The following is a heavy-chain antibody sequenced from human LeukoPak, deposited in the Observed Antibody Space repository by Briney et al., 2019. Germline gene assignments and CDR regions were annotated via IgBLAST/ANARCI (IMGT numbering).Heavy chain of an antibody. J-gene: IGHJ4*02. CDR3: AFGQADYYDSSGPFDY. Sequence: GGSLRLSCAASGFTFSSYGMHWVRQAPGKGLEWVAVISYDGSNKYYADSVKGRFTISRDNSKNTLYLQMNSLRAEDTAVYYCAFGQADYYDSSGPFDYWGQGTLVTVSS. V-gene: IGHV3-30*03. CDR1: GFTFSSYG. D-gene: IGHD3-22*01. CDR2: ISYDGSNK.